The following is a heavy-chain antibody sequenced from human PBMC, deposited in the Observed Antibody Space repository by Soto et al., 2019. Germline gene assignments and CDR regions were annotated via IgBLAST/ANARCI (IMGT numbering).Heavy chain of an antibody. J-gene: IGHJ6*02. CDR2: ISYDGSNK. D-gene: IGHD3-22*01. Sequence: LRLSFAASGFTFSSYGMHWVRQAPGKWLEWVAVISYDGSNKYYADSVKGRFTISRDNSKNTLYLQMNSLRAEDTAVYYCAKDYYYDSSGYYYPYYYSYGMDVWGQGTTVTVSS. V-gene: IGHV3-30*18. CDR3: AKDYYYDSSGYYYPYYYSYGMDV. CDR1: GFTFSSYG.